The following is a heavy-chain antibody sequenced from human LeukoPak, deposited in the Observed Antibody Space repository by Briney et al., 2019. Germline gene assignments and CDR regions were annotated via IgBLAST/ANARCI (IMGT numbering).Heavy chain of an antibody. CDR3: ARDLPDILTGYAGDAFDI. J-gene: IGHJ3*02. V-gene: IGHV3-21*04. CDR1: GFTFSSYS. D-gene: IGHD3-9*01. CDR2: ISSSSSYI. Sequence: GGSLRLSCAASGFTFSSYSMNWVRQAPGKGLEWVSSISSSSSYIYYADSVKGRFTISRDNSKNTLYLQMNSLRAEDTAVYYCARDLPDILTGYAGDAFDIWAKGQWSPSLQ.